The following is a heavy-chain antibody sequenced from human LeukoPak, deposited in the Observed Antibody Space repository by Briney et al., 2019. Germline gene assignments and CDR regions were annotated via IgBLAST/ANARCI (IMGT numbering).Heavy chain of an antibody. CDR1: GFIFYDYA. CDR3: AKDFYDSSAYYYPDAFDV. D-gene: IGHD3-22*01. V-gene: IGHV3-23*01. CDR2: ISSSGASK. J-gene: IGHJ3*01. Sequence: GGPLRLSCAAPGFIFYDYAIHWVRHAPGKGLEWVSVISSSGASKYYADSVKGRFTISRDNSKKTLYLQMSSLRAEDTAVYYCAKDFYDSSAYYYPDAFDVWGQGTMVTVTS.